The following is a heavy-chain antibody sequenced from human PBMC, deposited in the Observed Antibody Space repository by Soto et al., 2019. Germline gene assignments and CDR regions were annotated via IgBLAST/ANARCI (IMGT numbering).Heavy chain of an antibody. V-gene: IGHV3-48*03. CDR1: GFTFSIYE. D-gene: IGHD1-26*01. Sequence: GGSLRLSCVVSGFTFSIYEMTWVRQAPGKGPEWVSYISSTSSAIYYADSVKGRFTISRDNAKNSLSLQESSLRAEATPFYYCARVLYATWSSFGYRGQGAVVTVSS. CDR2: ISSTSSAI. CDR3: ARVLYATWSSFGY. J-gene: IGHJ4*02.